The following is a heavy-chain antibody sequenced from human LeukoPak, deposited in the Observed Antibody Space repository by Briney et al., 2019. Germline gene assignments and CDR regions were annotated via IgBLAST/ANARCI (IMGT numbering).Heavy chain of an antibody. CDR3: ARGFGCSSTSCYKRGNYYYGMDV. CDR1: GGSISSYY. CDR2: ISDIGSI. Sequence: KASETLSLTCTVSGGSISSYYWSWIRQPPGKGLEWIAYISDIGSINYNPSLKSRVTISVDTSKNQFSLKLSSVTAADTAVYYCARGFGCSSTSCYKRGNYYYGMDVWGQGTTVTVSS. V-gene: IGHV4-59*12. J-gene: IGHJ6*02. D-gene: IGHD2-2*02.